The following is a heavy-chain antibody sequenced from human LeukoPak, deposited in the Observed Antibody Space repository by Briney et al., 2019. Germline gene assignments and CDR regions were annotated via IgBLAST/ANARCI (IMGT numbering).Heavy chain of an antibody. CDR1: GGSISSYY. D-gene: IGHD5-24*01. V-gene: IGHV4-59*08. J-gene: IGHJ4*02. CDR3: ALHFGDAYRRSCDF. CDR2: IYYTGST. Sequence: KPSETLSLTCTVSGGSISSYYWSWIRQPPGKGLEWIAYIYYTGSTNYNPPLRSRVTMSVDTSKNQCPLKMSSVTATDTAVYYCALHFGDAYRRSCDFWGQGTLVTVSS.